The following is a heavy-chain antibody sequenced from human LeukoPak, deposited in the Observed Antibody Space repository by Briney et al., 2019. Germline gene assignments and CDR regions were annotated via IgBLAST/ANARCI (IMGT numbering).Heavy chain of an antibody. CDR3: ARETEYDAFDI. CDR1: GFTFSSYS. CDR2: ISSSSSTI. Sequence: PGGSLRLSCAASGFTFSSYSMDWVRQAPGKGLEWVSYISSSSSTIYYADSVKGRFTISRDNAKNSLYLQMNSLRAEDTAVYYCARETEYDAFDIWGHGTMVTVSS. V-gene: IGHV3-48*01. J-gene: IGHJ3*02. D-gene: IGHD3-10*01.